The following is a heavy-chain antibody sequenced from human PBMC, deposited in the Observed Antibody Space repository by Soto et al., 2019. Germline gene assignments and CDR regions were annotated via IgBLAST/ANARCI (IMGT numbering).Heavy chain of an antibody. CDR2: IYSGGST. CDR3: ARKPGKQQLAYYYYSGMDV. J-gene: IGHJ6*02. D-gene: IGHD6-13*01. Sequence: GGSLRLSCAASGFTVSSNYMSWVRQAPGKGLEWVSVIYSGGSTYYADSVKGRFTISRDNSKNTLYLQMNSLRAEDTAVYYCARKPGKQQLAYYYYSGMDVRGQGTTVT. V-gene: IGHV3-66*01. CDR1: GFTVSSNY.